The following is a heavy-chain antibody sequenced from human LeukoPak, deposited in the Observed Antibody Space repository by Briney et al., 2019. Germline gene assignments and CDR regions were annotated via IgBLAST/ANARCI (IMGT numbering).Heavy chain of an antibody. CDR1: GFTFYDYA. V-gene: IGHV3-43*02. D-gene: IGHD5-18*01. Sequence: GGSLRLSCAASGFTFYDYAMHWVRQAQGKGLEWVSLISGDGGSTYYADSVKGRFTISRDNSKNSLYLQMNSLRNDDTALYYCAKDTEGYTYGYYYYGIDVWGQGTTVTVSS. CDR3: AKDTEGYTYGYYYYGIDV. CDR2: ISGDGGST. J-gene: IGHJ6*02.